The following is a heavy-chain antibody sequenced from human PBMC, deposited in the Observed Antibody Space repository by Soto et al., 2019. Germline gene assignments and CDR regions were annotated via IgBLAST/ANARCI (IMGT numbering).Heavy chain of an antibody. CDR2: VFYSGAT. CDR3: PRERIGQDFYYGMDV. CDR1: GASLTKSY. V-gene: IGHV4-59*01. D-gene: IGHD2-21*01. Sequence: QVQLQESGPGLVKTWETLSLTCNVSGASLTKSYWSWIRQPPGKGLEWIGNVFYSGATRYNPSLKSRVSISVDTSKSHFSLRLTFVTAADTAVYYCPRERIGQDFYYGMDVWGQGTTVTVSS. J-gene: IGHJ6*02.